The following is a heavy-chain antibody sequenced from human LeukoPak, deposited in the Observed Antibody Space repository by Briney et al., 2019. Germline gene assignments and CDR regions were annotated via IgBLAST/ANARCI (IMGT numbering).Heavy chain of an antibody. CDR3: ASSPWLVQGSGGYSNWFDP. CDR2: INPSGGST. J-gene: IGHJ5*02. V-gene: IGHV1-46*01. CDR1: GYTFTSYY. Sequence: ASVKVSCKASGYTFTSYYMHWVRQAPGQGLEWMGIINPSGGSTSYAQKFQGRVTMTRDTSTSTVYMELSSLRSEDTAVYYCASSPWLVQGSGGYSNWFDPWGQGTLVTVSS. D-gene: IGHD3-10*01.